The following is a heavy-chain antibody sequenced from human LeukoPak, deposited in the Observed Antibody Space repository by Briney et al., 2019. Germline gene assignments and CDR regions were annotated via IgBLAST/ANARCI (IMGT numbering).Heavy chain of an antibody. J-gene: IGHJ4*02. CDR2: IKKDGSEK. D-gene: IGHD4-23*01. Sequence: GGSLRLSCAASGFTFSSYWMSWVRQAPGKGLEWVANIKKDGSEKYYVDSVKGRFTISRDNAKNSLYLQMNSLRAEDTALYYCARGRGATVVIPFDYWGQGALVTVSS. CDR1: GFTFSSYW. V-gene: IGHV3-7*03. CDR3: ARGRGATVVIPFDY.